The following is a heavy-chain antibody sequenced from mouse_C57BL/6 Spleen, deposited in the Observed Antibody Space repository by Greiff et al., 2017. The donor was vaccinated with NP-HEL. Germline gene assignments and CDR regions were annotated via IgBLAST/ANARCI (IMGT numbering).Heavy chain of an antibody. D-gene: IGHD3-2*02. Sequence: QVQLQQSGAELVRPGTSVKVSCKASGYAFTNYLIEWVKQRPGQGLEWIGVINPGSGGTKYNEKFKGKATLTADKSSGTAYMQLSSLTSEDSSFYVCARGSSGYADYFDYWGQGTTLTVSS. CDR2: INPGSGGT. CDR3: ARGSSGYADYFDY. J-gene: IGHJ2*01. CDR1: GYAFTNYL. V-gene: IGHV1-54*01.